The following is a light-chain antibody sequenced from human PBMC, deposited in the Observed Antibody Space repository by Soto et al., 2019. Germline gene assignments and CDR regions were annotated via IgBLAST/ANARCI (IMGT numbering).Light chain of an antibody. V-gene: IGKV1-5*03. CDR2: KAS. CDR3: QQYNSAPRT. CDR1: QSISSW. Sequence: DIQMTQSPSTLSASVGDRVTITCRASQSISSWVAWYQQKPGKTPKLLLYKASSLESGVPSRFSGSGSGTEFTLTLSSLQPDDFATYYCQQYNSAPRTFGGGTKVEIK. J-gene: IGKJ4*01.